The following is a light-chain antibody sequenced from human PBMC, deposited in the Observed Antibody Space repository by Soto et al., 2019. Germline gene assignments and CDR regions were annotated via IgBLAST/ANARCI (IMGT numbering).Light chain of an antibody. J-gene: IGLJ1*01. CDR3: SADTITHALV. CDR2: EVS. CDR1: SSDVGCFNY. Sequence: QSALTHPASVSGSPGQSITISCTGTSSDVGCFNYVSWVQQHPGKAPKLMIYEVSHRPSGVSHRFSGSRSGNTASLTISGLQAEDEADYYCSADTITHALVFGTGTKLTVL. V-gene: IGLV2-14*01.